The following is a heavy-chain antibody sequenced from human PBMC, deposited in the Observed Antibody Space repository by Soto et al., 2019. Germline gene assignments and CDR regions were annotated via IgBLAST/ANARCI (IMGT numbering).Heavy chain of an antibody. CDR3: ARLSSRQYYSSSVHDAFDI. CDR2: IYPGDSDT. CDR1: GYSFTSYW. D-gene: IGHD6-6*01. V-gene: IGHV5-51*01. Sequence: GESLKISCKGSGYSFTSYWIGWVRQMPGKGLEWMGIIYPGDSDTRYSPSFQGQVTISADKSISTAYLQWSSLKASDTAMYYCARLSSRQYYSSSVHDAFDIWGQGTMGTVSS. J-gene: IGHJ3*02.